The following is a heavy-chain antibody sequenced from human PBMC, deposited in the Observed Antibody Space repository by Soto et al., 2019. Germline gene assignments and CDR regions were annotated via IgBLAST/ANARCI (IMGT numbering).Heavy chain of an antibody. D-gene: IGHD3-10*01. J-gene: IGHJ3*02. CDR3: ARDRGYPDSFDI. CDR1: GFIFSNYW. V-gene: IGHV3-30-3*01. Sequence: GGSLRLSCAASGFIFSNYWMNWVRQAPGKGLEWVAVISYDGSNKYYADSVKGRFTISRDNSKNTLYLQVNSLRAEDTAVYYCARDRGYPDSFDIWGPGTTVTVSS. CDR2: ISYDGSNK.